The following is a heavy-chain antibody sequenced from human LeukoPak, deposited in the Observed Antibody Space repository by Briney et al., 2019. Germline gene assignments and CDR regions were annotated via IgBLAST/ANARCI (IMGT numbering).Heavy chain of an antibody. CDR3: ARDGVGYYDSSDYYYFQH. Sequence: GASVKVSCKASGYTFTGHYMHWVRQAPGQGLEWMGWINPNSGGTNYAQKFQGRVTMTRDTSISTAYMELSRLRSDDTAVYYCARDGVGYYDSSDYYYFQHWGQGTLVTVSS. CDR1: GYTFTGHY. V-gene: IGHV1-2*02. D-gene: IGHD3-22*01. J-gene: IGHJ1*01. CDR2: INPNSGGT.